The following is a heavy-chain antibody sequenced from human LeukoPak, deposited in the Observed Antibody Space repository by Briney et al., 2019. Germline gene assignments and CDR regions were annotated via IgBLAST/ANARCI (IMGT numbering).Heavy chain of an antibody. J-gene: IGHJ4*02. CDR2: IWYDGSKM. CDR1: GFIFSSYG. Sequence: GGSLRLSCVVSGFIFSSYGMHWLRQAPGKGLEWVAVIWYDGSKMFYGDSVKGRFSVSRDDSKNTLYSQMSSLRAEDTAVYYCTRDGGSGIDYWGQGTLVTVSS. CDR3: TRDGGSGIDY. V-gene: IGHV3-33*01. D-gene: IGHD3-16*01.